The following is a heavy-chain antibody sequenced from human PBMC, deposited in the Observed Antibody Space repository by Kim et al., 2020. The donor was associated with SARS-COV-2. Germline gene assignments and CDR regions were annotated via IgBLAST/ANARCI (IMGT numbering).Heavy chain of an antibody. CDR3: AKRSAIASGHFDS. J-gene: IGHJ4*02. V-gene: IGHV3-23*01. CDR2: STGSSGSA. D-gene: IGHD3-3*01. CDR1: GFTFSSYA. Sequence: GGSLRLSCAASGFTFSSYAMSWVRQAPGKGLEWVSASTGSSGSANYADSVKGRFTISRDDFENTLYLQMNSLRAEDTAVYFCAKRSAIASGHFDSWGPGTLVTVSS.